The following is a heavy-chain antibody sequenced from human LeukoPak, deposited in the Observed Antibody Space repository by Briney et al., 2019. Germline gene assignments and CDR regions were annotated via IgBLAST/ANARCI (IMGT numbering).Heavy chain of an antibody. V-gene: IGHV4-61*08. CDR1: GGSVGSAGYY. D-gene: IGHD1-26*01. Sequence: KSSETLSLTCTVSGGSVGSAGYYWSWIWQPPGGGLEWIGYIYYIRNTNYNPSLKSRVTMSLDPSKNQFSLKLNSVTAADTAVYYCARTQSQSGSYRYYFGYWGQGTLVTVSS. J-gene: IGHJ4*02. CDR2: IYYIRNT. CDR3: ARTQSQSGSYRYYFGY.